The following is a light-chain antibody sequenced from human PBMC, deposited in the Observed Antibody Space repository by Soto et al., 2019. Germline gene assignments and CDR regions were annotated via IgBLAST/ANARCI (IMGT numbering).Light chain of an antibody. CDR1: SSDVGGYNY. CDR3: SSYTTSNTRQIV. Sequence: QSVLPQPASGSGSPGQSITISCTGTSSDVGGYNYVSWYQQHPGKAPKFMIYDVSNRPSGVSNRFSGSKSGNTASLTISGLQAEDEADYYCSSYTTSNTRQIVFGTGTKV. CDR2: DVS. V-gene: IGLV2-14*01. J-gene: IGLJ1*01.